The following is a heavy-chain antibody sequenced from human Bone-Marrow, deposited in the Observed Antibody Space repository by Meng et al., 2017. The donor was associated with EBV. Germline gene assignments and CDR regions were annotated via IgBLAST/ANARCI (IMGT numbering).Heavy chain of an antibody. CDR1: VYTFTSYA. Sequence: QVQVVQSGGEGTKPVASVKVSCKASVYTFTSYAMQWVRQAPGQRLEWMGWINAGNGNTKYSQKFQGRVTITRDTSASTAYMELSSLRSEDTAVYYCARGRREVTTYYWGQGTLVTVSS. V-gene: IGHV1-3*01. CDR3: ARGRREVTTYY. J-gene: IGHJ4*02. CDR2: INAGNGNT. D-gene: IGHD4-17*01.